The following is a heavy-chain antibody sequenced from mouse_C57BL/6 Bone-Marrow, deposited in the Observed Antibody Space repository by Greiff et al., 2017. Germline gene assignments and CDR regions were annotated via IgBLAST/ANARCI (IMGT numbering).Heavy chain of an antibody. Sequence: VHVKQSGTVLARPGASVKMSCKTSGYTFTSYWMHWVKQRPGQGLEWIGAIYPGNSDTSYNQKFKGKAKLTAVTSASTAYMELSSLTNEDSAVYYCTRGGWLLAWFAYWGQGTLVTVSA. CDR2: IYPGNSDT. V-gene: IGHV1-5*01. J-gene: IGHJ3*01. CDR1: GYTFTSYW. CDR3: TRGGWLLAWFAY. D-gene: IGHD2-3*01.